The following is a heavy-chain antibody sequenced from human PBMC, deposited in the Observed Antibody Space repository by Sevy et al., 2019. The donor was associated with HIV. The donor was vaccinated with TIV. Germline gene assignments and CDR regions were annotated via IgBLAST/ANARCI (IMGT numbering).Heavy chain of an antibody. J-gene: IGHJ4*01. CDR1: GFAFSTHA. Sequence: GGSLRLSCAASGFAFSTHAMHWVRQAPGKGLEWVAVISYEGTETFYAASVEGRFTISRDNSRNMLSLQINSLKPEDTAVYYCARDGGYSIKWYPLYWGHGTLVTVSS. D-gene: IGHD1-26*01. CDR3: ARDGGYSIKWYPLY. CDR2: ISYEGTET. V-gene: IGHV3-30-3*01.